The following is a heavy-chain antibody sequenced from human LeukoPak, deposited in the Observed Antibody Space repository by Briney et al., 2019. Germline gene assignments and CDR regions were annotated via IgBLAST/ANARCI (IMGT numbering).Heavy chain of an antibody. CDR3: ARDRARYYYGSGSYYFQH. V-gene: IGHV3-23*01. D-gene: IGHD3-10*01. CDR2: ILGSGGSA. Sequence: GGSLRLSCAASGFTFGSYAMSWVRQAPGKGLEWVSGILGSGGSAYYADSVKGRFTLSRDNSKNTLYLQMNSLRAEDTAVYYCARDRARYYYGSGSYYFQHWGQGTLVTVSS. J-gene: IGHJ1*01. CDR1: GFTFGSYA.